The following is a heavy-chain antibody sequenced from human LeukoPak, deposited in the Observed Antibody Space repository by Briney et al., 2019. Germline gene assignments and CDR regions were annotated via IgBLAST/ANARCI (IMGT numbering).Heavy chain of an antibody. D-gene: IGHD5-24*01. CDR2: IKAKIHGETI. Sequence: GGSLRLSCAASGITLSDFWFSWVRQAPRKGLEWVARIKAKIHGETIDYAAPVRGRFIISRDDSRNTVYLQMNSLKFEDTAMYYCTRRSTIWGRGTRVTVSS. CDR3: TRRSTI. J-gene: IGHJ4*02. V-gene: IGHV3-15*01. CDR1: GITLSDFW.